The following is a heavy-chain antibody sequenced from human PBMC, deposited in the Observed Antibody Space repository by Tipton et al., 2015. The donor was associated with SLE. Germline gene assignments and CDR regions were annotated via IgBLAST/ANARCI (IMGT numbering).Heavy chain of an antibody. V-gene: IGHV1-69*01. CDR3: ARRSGTWGDYYYYGMDV. CDR2: IIPIFGTA. J-gene: IGHJ6*02. Sequence: QSGAEVKKPGSSVKVSCKASGGTFSSYAISWVRQAPGQGLEWMGGIIPIFGTANYAQKFQGGVTITADESTSTAYMELSSLRSEDTAVYYCARRSGTWGDYYYYGMDVWGQGTTVTVSS. D-gene: IGHD1-26*01. CDR1: GGTFSSYA.